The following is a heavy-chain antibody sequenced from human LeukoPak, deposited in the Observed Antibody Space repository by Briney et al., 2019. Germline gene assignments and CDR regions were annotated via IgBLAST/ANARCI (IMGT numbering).Heavy chain of an antibody. CDR2: INHSGCT. CDR3: ARVNRLVRSWLSSPVYFQH. CDR1: GGSFSGYY. J-gene: IGHJ1*01. Sequence: AETETLTCAVYGGSFSGYYWSWIRQPPGKGLEWIGEINHSGCTNYNPSLKSRVTISLDTSKNQFSLKLSSLTAADTAVYYCARVNRLVRSWLSSPVYFQHWGQATLV. V-gene: IGHV4-34*01. D-gene: IGHD6-13*01.